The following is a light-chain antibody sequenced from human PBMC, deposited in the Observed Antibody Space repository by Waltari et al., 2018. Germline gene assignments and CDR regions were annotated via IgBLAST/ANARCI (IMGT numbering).Light chain of an antibody. CDR3: ATWDDSLNWV. V-gene: IGLV1-44*01. CDR1: YSNIGSRA. CDR2: GND. Sequence: QSALTQPPSVSGTPGQRVTISCSGSYSNIGSRAVTWYQQLPGTAPKLPLYGNDHRPSWVPYRFSGSKSCTSASLAISGLQSEDEADYYCATWDDSLNWVFGGGTKLTVL. J-gene: IGLJ3*02.